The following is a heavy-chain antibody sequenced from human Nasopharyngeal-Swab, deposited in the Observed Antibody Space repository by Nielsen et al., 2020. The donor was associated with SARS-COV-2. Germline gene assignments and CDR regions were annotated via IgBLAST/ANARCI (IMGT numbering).Heavy chain of an antibody. V-gene: IGHV3-23*01. Sequence: WIRQPPGKGLEWVSAISGSGGSTYYADSVKGRFTISRDNSKNTLYLQMNSLRAGDTAVYYCAKGSRGYCSGGSCYLYYFDYWGQGTLVTVSS. D-gene: IGHD2-15*01. CDR2: ISGSGGST. CDR3: AKGSRGYCSGGSCYLYYFDY. J-gene: IGHJ4*02.